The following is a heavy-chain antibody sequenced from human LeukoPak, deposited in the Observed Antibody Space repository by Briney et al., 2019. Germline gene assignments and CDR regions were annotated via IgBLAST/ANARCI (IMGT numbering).Heavy chain of an antibody. J-gene: IGHJ4*02. V-gene: IGHV4-61*01. Sequence: SETLSLTCTVSGRSVSSGSYYWSWIRQPPGKGLEWIGYMYNSGSTNYNPSLKSRVTISVDTPKNQFYLQLNSVTAADTAVYYCARHFIVRYYDSSGYFNYWGQGGLVSVSS. CDR1: GRSVSSGSYY. D-gene: IGHD3-22*01. CDR3: ARHFIVRYYDSSGYFNY. CDR2: MYNSGST.